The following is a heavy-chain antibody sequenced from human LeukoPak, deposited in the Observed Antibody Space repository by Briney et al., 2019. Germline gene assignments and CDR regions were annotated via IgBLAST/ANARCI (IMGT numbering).Heavy chain of an antibody. CDR2: IYYSGST. Sequence: PSETLSLTCTVSGGSISSSSYYWGWIRQPPGKGLVGIGSIYYSGSTYYNPSLKSRVAISVDTSKIQFSLKLSSVTAADTAVYYCARRDFYWLLSAAWFDPWGQGTLVTVSS. CDR1: GGSISSSSYY. V-gene: IGHV4-39*01. CDR3: ARRDFYWLLSAAWFDP. D-gene: IGHD3-9*01. J-gene: IGHJ5*02.